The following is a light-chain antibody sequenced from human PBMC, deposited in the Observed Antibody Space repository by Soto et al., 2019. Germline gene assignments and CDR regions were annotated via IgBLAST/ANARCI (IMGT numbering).Light chain of an antibody. J-gene: IGKJ2*01. CDR3: QQYGSSPPYT. CDR2: AAS. Sequence: EIVLTQSPGPLSLSPGEIATLSCRASQSVSSSYLAWYQQKPGQAPRLLIYAASSRATGIPDRFSGGGSGTDFTLNISRLEPEDFAVYYCQQYGSSPPYTLGQGTKLEIK. CDR1: QSVSSSY. V-gene: IGKV3-20*01.